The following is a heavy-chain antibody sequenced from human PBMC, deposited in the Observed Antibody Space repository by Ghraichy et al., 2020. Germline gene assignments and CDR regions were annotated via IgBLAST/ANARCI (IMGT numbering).Heavy chain of an antibody. J-gene: IGHJ6*02. V-gene: IGHV3-23*01. CDR3: ANVPFWSGYRWGMDV. CDR1: GFTFSSYA. Sequence: GESLNTSCAASGFTFSSYAMSWVRQAPGKGLEWVSAISGSGGSTYYADSVKGRFTISRDNSKNTLYLQMNSLRAEDTAVYYCANVPFWSGYRWGMDVWGQGTTVTVSS. CDR2: ISGSGGST. D-gene: IGHD3-3*01.